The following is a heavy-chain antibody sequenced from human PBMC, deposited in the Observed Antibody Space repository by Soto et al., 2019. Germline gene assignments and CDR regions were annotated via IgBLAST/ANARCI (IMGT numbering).Heavy chain of an antibody. CDR2: IYPGDSDT. Sequence: GESLKISCKGSGYSFTSYWIGWVRQMPGKGLEWMGIIYPGDSDTRYSPSFQGQVTISADKSISTAYLQWSSLKASDTAMYYCARARPVSSRQTYYYYGMDVWGQGTTVTVSS. V-gene: IGHV5-51*01. CDR3: ARARPVSSRQTYYYYGMDV. D-gene: IGHD6-13*01. J-gene: IGHJ6*02. CDR1: GYSFTSYW.